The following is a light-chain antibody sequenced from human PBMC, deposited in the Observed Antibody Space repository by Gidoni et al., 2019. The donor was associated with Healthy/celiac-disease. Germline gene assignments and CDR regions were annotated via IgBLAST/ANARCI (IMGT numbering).Light chain of an antibody. V-gene: IGKV3-11*01. CDR1: QSVSSY. J-gene: IGKJ5*01. Sequence: EIVLTHSPATLSLSPGERATLSCRASQSVSSYLAWYQQKPGQAPRLLIYDASNRATGIPARFIGSGSVTDFTLTISSLEPEDFAVYYCQQRSNWPPITFGQGTRLEIK. CDR2: DAS. CDR3: QQRSNWPPIT.